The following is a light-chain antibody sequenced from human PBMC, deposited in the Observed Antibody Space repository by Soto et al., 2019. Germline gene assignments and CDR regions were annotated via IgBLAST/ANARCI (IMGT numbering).Light chain of an antibody. Sequence: EIVMTQSPATLSVSPGERATLSCRASQSVSTKLAWYQQKPGQGPRLLIYGASTRATGIPARFSGSGSGTEFTITSTSLQSEDFALYYCQHYSTGLWTFGQGTKVEIK. CDR3: QHYSTGLWT. CDR1: QSVSTK. V-gene: IGKV3-15*01. CDR2: GAS. J-gene: IGKJ1*01.